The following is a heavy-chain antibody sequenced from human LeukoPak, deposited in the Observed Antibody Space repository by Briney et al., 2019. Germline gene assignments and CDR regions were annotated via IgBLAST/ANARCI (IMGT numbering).Heavy chain of an antibody. D-gene: IGHD6-6*01. J-gene: IGHJ4*02. CDR3: AKDIGYSSSSGFDY. CDR2: ISGSGGST. Sequence: PGGSLRLSCAASGFTFSSYAMSWVRQAPGKGLEWVSAISGSGGSTYYADSVKGRFTISRDNSKNTLYLQMNSLRAEDMALYYCAKDIGYSSSSGFDYWGQGTLVTVSS. V-gene: IGHV3-23*01. CDR1: GFTFSSYA.